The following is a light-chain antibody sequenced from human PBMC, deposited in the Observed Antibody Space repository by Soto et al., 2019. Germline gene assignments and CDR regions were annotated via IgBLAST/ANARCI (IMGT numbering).Light chain of an antibody. CDR1: QYINTR. J-gene: IGKJ5*01. Sequence: DIVLTQSPATLSSFPGDRGTLSCKASQYINTRLAWYQHRPGQAPRLLIYQTSPRAAGIPARFSASGSGTDFTLIISRLEPGDSAVYYCQQYGNSPSITFGQGTRLEIK. CDR2: QTS. V-gene: IGKV3-20*01. CDR3: QQYGNSPSIT.